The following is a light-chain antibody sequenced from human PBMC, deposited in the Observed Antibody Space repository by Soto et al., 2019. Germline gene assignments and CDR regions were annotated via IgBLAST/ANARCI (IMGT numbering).Light chain of an antibody. Sequence: QSVLTQPPSVSGAPGQRVTISCTGSSSNIGAVYDVHWYQQLPGTAPKLLIYGNTNRPSGVPDRFSGSKSGTSASLAITGLQAEDEADYYCISFTSRHIYVFGTGTKVTVL. J-gene: IGLJ1*01. CDR1: SSNIGAVYD. CDR2: GNT. V-gene: IGLV1-40*01. CDR3: ISFTSRHIYV.